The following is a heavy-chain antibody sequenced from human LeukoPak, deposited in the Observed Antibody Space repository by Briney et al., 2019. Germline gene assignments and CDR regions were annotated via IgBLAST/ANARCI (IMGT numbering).Heavy chain of an antibody. CDR2: IYYSGST. D-gene: IGHD3-3*01. V-gene: IGHV4-31*03. CDR1: GGSISSGGYY. Sequence: SETLSLTCTVSGGSISSGGYYWSWIRQHPGKGLEWIGYIYYSGSTYYNPSLKSRVTISVDTSKNQFSLKLSSVTAADTAVYYCALRGLRFSLRGWFDPWGQGTLVTVSS. J-gene: IGHJ5*02. CDR3: ALRGLRFSLRGWFDP.